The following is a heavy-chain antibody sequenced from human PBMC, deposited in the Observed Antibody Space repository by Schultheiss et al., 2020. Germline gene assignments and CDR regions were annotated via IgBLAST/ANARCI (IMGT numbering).Heavy chain of an antibody. V-gene: IGHV4-59*12. CDR3: ARDLKAGYKTNFGWFDP. CDR2: IYYSGST. Sequence: SQTLSLTCTVSGGSISSYYWSWIRQPPGKGLEWIGYIYYSGSTNYNPSLKSRVTISVDKSKNQFSLQLNSVTAADTAIYYCARDLKAGYKTNFGWFDPWGQGKMVTVSS. D-gene: IGHD1-14*01. CDR1: GGSISSYY. J-gene: IGHJ5*02.